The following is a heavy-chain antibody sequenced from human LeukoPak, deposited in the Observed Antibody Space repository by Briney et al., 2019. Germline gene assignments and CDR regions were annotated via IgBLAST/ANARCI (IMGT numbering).Heavy chain of an antibody. CDR1: GGSISSSSYY. CDR3: ARTYYYGSGSSIFDY. Sequence: EPSETLSLTCTVSGGSISSSSYYWGWIRQPPGKGLEWIGYIYYSGSTNYNPSLKSRVTISVDTSKNQFSLKLSSVTAADTAVYYCARTYYYGSGSSIFDYWGQGTLVTVSS. V-gene: IGHV4-61*05. CDR2: IYYSGST. J-gene: IGHJ4*02. D-gene: IGHD3-10*01.